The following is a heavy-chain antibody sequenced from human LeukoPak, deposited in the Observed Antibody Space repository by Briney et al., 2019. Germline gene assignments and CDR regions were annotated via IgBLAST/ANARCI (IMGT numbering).Heavy chain of an antibody. CDR2: INSDGSST. Sequence: PGGSLRLSCAASGFTFSSYWMHWVRQAPGKGLVWVSRINSDGSSTSYADSVKGRFTISRDNAKNTLYLQMNSLRAEDTAAYYCARGWAAAATEFDPWGQGTLVTVSS. CDR1: GFTFSSYW. V-gene: IGHV3-74*01. D-gene: IGHD6-13*01. J-gene: IGHJ5*02. CDR3: ARGWAAAATEFDP.